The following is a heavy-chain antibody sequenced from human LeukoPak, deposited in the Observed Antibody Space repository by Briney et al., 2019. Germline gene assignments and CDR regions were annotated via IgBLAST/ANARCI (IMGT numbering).Heavy chain of an antibody. Sequence: GGSLRLSCAASGFTFSSYAMSWVRQAPGKGLEWVSAISGSGGSTYYADSVKGRFTISRDNSKNTLYLQMNSLRAEDTAVCYCATGLDFWSGYSSADYWGQGTLVTVSS. V-gene: IGHV3-23*01. CDR3: ATGLDFWSGYSSADY. J-gene: IGHJ4*02. D-gene: IGHD3-3*01. CDR1: GFTFSSYA. CDR2: ISGSGGST.